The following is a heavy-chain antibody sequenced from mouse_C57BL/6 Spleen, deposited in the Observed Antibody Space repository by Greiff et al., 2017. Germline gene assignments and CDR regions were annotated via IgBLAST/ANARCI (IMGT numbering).Heavy chain of an antibody. CDR2: IHPNSGST. CDR3: ARQYGSSFYAMDY. V-gene: IGHV1-64*01. D-gene: IGHD1-1*01. CDR1: GYTFTSYW. Sequence: QVQLQQSGAELVKPGASVKLSCKASGYTFTSYWMHWVKQRPGQGLEWIGMIHPNSGSTNYNEKFKSKATLTVDKSSSTAYMQLSSLTSEDSAVYYCARQYGSSFYAMDYWGQGTSVTVSS. J-gene: IGHJ4*01.